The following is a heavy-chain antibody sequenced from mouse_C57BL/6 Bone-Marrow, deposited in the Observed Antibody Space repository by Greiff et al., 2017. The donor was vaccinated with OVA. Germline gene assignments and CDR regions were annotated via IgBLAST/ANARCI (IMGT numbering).Heavy chain of an antibody. CDR1: GFTFSDYY. CDR3: ARLSGSSYWYFDV. D-gene: IGHD1-1*01. Sequence: EVMLVESGGGLVQPGGSLKLSCAASGFTFSDYYMYWVRQTPEKRLEWVAYISNGGGSTYYPDTVKGRFTISRDNAKNTLYLQMSRLKSEDTAMYYCARLSGSSYWYFDVWGTGTTVTVSS. J-gene: IGHJ1*03. CDR2: ISNGGGST. V-gene: IGHV5-12*01.